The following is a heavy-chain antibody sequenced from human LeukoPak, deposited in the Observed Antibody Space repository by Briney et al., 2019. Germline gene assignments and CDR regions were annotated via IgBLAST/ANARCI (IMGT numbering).Heavy chain of an antibody. CDR1: GYTFTGYY. J-gene: IGHJ4*02. CDR2: INADNGGT. CDR3: ARGHCTNAVCRTFDY. D-gene: IGHD2-8*01. Sequence: GASVKVSCKASGYTFTGYYIHRVRQAPGQGLEWMGWINADNGGTRYAEKFQGRVTMTRDTSISTAYMELSRLTSDDTALYYCARGHCTNAVCRTFDYWGQGTLVAVSS. V-gene: IGHV1-2*02.